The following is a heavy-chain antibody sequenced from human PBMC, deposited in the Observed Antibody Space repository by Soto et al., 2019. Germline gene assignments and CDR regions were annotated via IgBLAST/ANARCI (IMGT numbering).Heavy chain of an antibody. D-gene: IGHD3-3*01. CDR2: INASDGNT. CDR1: GYTFINYG. CDR3: ARGQYDFWSGYYTNYAFDI. Sequence: QVPLVQSGAEVKEPGASVKVSCKASGYTFINYGFNWVRQAPGQGLEWVGWINASDGNTHYAQNLQGRLTMTTDTSTRTAFMELRSLRSDDTAVYYCARGQYDFWSGYYTNYAFDIWGQGTMVTVSS. J-gene: IGHJ3*02. V-gene: IGHV1-18*01.